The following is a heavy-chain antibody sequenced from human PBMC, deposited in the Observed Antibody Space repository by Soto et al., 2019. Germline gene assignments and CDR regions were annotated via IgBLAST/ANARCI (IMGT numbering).Heavy chain of an antibody. CDR1: GASISSGDYF. CDR2: IYDSGST. V-gene: IGHV4-30-4*01. CDR3: ARGRYAIWFDP. Sequence: PSETLSLTCAVSGASISSGDYFWSWIRQSPGKGLQWIGYIYDSGSTNYNPSLKSRVTISVDTSKNQYSLKLSSVTAADTAVYYCARGRYAIWFDPWGQGTLVTVSS. J-gene: IGHJ5*02. D-gene: IGHD3-16*01.